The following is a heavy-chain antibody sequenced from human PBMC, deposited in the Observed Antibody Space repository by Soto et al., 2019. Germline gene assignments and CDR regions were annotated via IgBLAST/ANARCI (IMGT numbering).Heavy chain of an antibody. Sequence: WGSLRLSCAASGFTFSSYAMGWVRQGPGKGLEWVAVVSIGGSTHYADSVRGRFTISRDNSKNTLSLQMNSLTAEDTAVYFCAKRRGAGGHFDYWGQGALVTVSS. CDR3: AKRRGAGGHFDY. CDR1: GFTFSSYA. CDR2: VSIGGST. J-gene: IGHJ4*02. V-gene: IGHV3-23*01. D-gene: IGHD2-15*01.